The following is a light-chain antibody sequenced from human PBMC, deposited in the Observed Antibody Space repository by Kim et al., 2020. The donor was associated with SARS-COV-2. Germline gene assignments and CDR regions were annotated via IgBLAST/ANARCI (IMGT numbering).Light chain of an antibody. CDR3: AAWDDSLNGRV. J-gene: IGLJ3*02. V-gene: IGLV1-44*01. CDR1: SSNIGSNP. CDR2: SNN. Sequence: QSVLTQPPSMSGTPGQRVTISCSGSSSNIGSNPVNWYQQLPGSSPKLLIYSNNQRPSGVPDRVSGSKSGTSASLAISGLQSEDEATYYCAAWDDSLNGRVLSGGTQLTVL.